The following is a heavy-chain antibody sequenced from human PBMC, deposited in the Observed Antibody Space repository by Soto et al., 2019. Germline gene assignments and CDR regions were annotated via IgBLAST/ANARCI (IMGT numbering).Heavy chain of an antibody. Sequence: QVQLVQSGAEVKKPGASVKVSCKASGYTFTSYAMHWVRQAPGQRLEWMGWINAGNGNTKYSQKFQGRVTITRDTSASTAYMELSSLRSEDTAVYYCARVAVGSGWYTYYFDYWGQGTLVTVSS. D-gene: IGHD6-19*01. CDR3: ARVAVGSGWYTYYFDY. V-gene: IGHV1-3*01. CDR2: INAGNGNT. J-gene: IGHJ4*02. CDR1: GYTFTSYA.